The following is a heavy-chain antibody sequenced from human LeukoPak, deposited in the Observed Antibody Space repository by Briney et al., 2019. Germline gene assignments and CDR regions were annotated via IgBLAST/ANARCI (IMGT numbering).Heavy chain of an antibody. J-gene: IGHJ4*02. V-gene: IGHV4-34*01. CDR3: ARGLYYYDSSGYH. Sequence: PSETLSLTRAVYGGSFSGYYWSWIRQPPGKGLEWIGEINHSGSTNYNPSLKSRVTISVDTSKNQFSLKLSSVTAADTAVYYCARGLYYYDSSGYHWGQGTLVTVSS. CDR2: INHSGST. CDR1: GGSFSGYY. D-gene: IGHD3-22*01.